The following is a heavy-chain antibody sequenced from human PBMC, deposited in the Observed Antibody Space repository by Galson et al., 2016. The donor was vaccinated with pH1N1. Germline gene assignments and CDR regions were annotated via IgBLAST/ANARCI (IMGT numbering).Heavy chain of an antibody. Sequence: SLRLSCAASGFTFDDYAMHWVRQAPGKGLEWVSGISWNSGTIGYADSVKGRFTISRDNAKNSLYLQMNSLRDEDTALYYCAKISGWLFGAFDIWGQGTMVTVSS. J-gene: IGHJ3*02. CDR2: ISWNSGTI. CDR1: GFTFDDYA. CDR3: AKISGWLFGAFDI. D-gene: IGHD6-19*01. V-gene: IGHV3-9*01.